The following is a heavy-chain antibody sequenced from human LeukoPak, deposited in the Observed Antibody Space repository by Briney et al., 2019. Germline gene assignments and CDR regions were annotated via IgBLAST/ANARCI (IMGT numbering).Heavy chain of an antibody. CDR3: ARDQELLAFDI. CDR2: ISSSSYI. J-gene: IGHJ3*02. D-gene: IGHD1-7*01. CDR1: GFTFSSYS. V-gene: IGHV3-21*01. Sequence: GGSLRLSCAASGFTFSSYSMNWVRQAPGKGLEWASSISSSSYIYYADSVKGRFTISRDNAKNSLYLQMNSLRAEDTAVYYCARDQELLAFDIWGQGTMVTVSS.